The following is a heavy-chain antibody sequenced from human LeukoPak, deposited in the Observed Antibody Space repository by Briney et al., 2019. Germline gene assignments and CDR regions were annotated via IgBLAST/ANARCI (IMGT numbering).Heavy chain of an antibody. CDR2: ISSSSSTI. Sequence: GGSLRLSCAASGFTFSSYSMNWVRQAPGKGLEWVSYISSSSSTIYYADSVKGRFTISRDNAKNSLYLQMNSLRAEDTAVYYCARDRGGYDPWGQGTLVTVSS. D-gene: IGHD5-12*01. J-gene: IGHJ5*02. CDR1: GFTFSSYS. CDR3: ARDRGGYDP. V-gene: IGHV3-48*01.